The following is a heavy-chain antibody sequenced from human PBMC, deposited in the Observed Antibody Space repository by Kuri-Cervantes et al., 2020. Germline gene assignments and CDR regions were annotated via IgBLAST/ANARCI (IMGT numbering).Heavy chain of an antibody. CDR3: ATYRGGGIGYYRLDY. J-gene: IGHJ4*02. V-gene: IGHV3-30*03. CDR1: GFTFSSYG. D-gene: IGHD3-22*01. Sequence: GESLKISCAASGFTFSSYGMHWVRQAPGKGLEWVAVISYDGSNKYYADSVKGRFTISRDNPKNSLYLQMNSLRAEDTAVYYCATYRGGGIGYYRLDYWGQGTLVTVSS. CDR2: ISYDGSNK.